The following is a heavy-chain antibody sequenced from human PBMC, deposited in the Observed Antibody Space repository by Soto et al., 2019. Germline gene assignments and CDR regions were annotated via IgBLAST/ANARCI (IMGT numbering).Heavy chain of an antibody. CDR3: AKVLLYCSSTSCTFWFDP. CDR1: GFTFSSYA. Sequence: GGSLRLSCAASGFTFSSYAMSWVRQAPGKGLEWVSAISGSGGSTYYADSVKGRFTISRDNSKNTLYLQMNSLRAEDTAVYYCAKVLLYCSSTSCTFWFDPWGQGTLVTVSS. D-gene: IGHD2-2*01. CDR2: ISGSGGST. J-gene: IGHJ5*02. V-gene: IGHV3-23*01.